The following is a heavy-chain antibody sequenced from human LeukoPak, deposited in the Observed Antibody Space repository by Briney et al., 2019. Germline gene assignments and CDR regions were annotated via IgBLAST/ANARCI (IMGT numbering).Heavy chain of an antibody. CDR2: ISGSGGST. CDR3: TRGRGARPYFDY. CDR1: GFTFSSYA. V-gene: IGHV3-23*01. J-gene: IGHJ4*02. Sequence: GRSLRLSCAASGFTFSSYAMSWVRQAPGKGLEWVSAISGSGGSTYYADSVKGRFTISRDNSKNTLYLQMNSLTDEDTAVYYCTRGRGARPYFDYWGQGTLVTVSS.